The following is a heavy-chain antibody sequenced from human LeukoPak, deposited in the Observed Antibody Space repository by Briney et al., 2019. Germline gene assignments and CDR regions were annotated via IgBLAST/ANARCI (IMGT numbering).Heavy chain of an antibody. CDR2: IKQDESEK. V-gene: IGHV3-7*01. D-gene: IGHD1-26*01. Sequence: GGSLRLSCAVSGFTFSNYWMSWVRQAPGKGLEWVAHIKQDESEKYYVDSVKGRFTISRDNAKNSLYLQMNSLRAEDTAIYYCARDKIVGASKFDYWGHGTLVTVSS. CDR3: ARDKIVGASKFDY. J-gene: IGHJ4*01. CDR1: GFTFSNYW.